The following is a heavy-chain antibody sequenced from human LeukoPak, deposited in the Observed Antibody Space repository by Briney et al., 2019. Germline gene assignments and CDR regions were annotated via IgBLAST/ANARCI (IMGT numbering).Heavy chain of an antibody. Sequence: PSETLSLTCGVYDGSFSSYYWSWIRQPPGKGLEWIGEINHSGSTNYNPSLKSRVTMSLDTSKNQFSLKLSSVTAADTAVYYCARGRRDGYNLRNFDYWGQGTLVTVSS. J-gene: IGHJ4*02. V-gene: IGHV4-34*01. CDR1: DGSFSSYY. CDR3: ARGRRDGYNLRNFDY. CDR2: INHSGST. D-gene: IGHD5-24*01.